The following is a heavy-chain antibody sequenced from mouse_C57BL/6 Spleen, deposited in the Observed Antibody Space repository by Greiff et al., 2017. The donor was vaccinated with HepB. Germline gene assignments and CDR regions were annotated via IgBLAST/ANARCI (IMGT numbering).Heavy chain of an antibody. D-gene: IGHD1-1*01. Sequence: QVQLQQPGAELVKPGASVKVSCKASGYTFTSYWMHWVKQRPGQGLEWIGRIHPSDSDTNYNQKFKGKATLTVDKSSSTAYMQLSSLTSEDSAVYYCAMGRDYYGSSYEFAYWGQGTLVTVSA. V-gene: IGHV1-74*01. CDR2: IHPSDSDT. J-gene: IGHJ3*01. CDR1: GYTFTSYW. CDR3: AMGRDYYGSSYEFAY.